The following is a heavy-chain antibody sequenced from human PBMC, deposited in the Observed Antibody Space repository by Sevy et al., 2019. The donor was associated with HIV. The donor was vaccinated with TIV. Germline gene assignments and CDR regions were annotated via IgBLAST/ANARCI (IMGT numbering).Heavy chain of an antibody. V-gene: IGHV3-11*04. Sequence: GGSLRLSCAASGFTFNDYNLSWIRQAPGKGLEWVSYISTSTSTTTIYDADSVNDRFTNPRDNAKNSIYLQMNSRRVDDTAVYDCARAAGWFDAWGQGTMVTVSS. CDR1: GFTFNDYN. CDR2: ISTSTSTTTI. CDR3: ARAAGWFDA. D-gene: IGHD6-19*01. J-gene: IGHJ5*02.